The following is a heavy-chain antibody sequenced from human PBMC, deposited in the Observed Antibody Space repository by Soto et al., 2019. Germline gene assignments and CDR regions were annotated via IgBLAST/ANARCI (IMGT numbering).Heavy chain of an antibody. V-gene: IGHV4-34*01. J-gene: IGHJ4*02. CDR3: GRLEGLATISYYFDY. CDR2: VNHSGST. CDR1: GGSFSGYY. D-gene: IGHD3-9*01. Sequence: SETLSLTCAVYGGSFSGYYWGWIRQSPGKGLEWIGSVNHSGSTYYNPSLESRVTISVDKSKNQFSLKLMSLSAADTAVYYCGRLEGLATISYYFDYWGQGALVTVS.